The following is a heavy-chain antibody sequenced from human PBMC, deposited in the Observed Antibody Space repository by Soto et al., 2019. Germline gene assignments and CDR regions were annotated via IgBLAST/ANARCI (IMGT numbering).Heavy chain of an antibody. D-gene: IGHD2-15*01. CDR3: ARRGYCSGGRCSRPTDDAFDI. CDR2: ISAYNGNT. V-gene: IGHV1-18*01. Sequence: QVQLVQSGAEVKKPGASVKVSCRASGYTFTRYGISWVRQAPGQGLEWLGWISAYNGNTDYAQRFQGRVTMTTDTSTSTAYMERRSLRFDDTAVYYCARRGYCSGGRCSRPTDDAFDIWGQGTMVTVSS. CDR1: GYTFTRYG. J-gene: IGHJ3*02.